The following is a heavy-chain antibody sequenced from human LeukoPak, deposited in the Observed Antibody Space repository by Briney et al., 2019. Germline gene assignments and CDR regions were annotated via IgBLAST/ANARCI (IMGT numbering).Heavy chain of an antibody. Sequence: GGSLRLSCAASGFTFSGYSMNWVRQAPGKGLEWVSSISSRSNYIYYADSVKGRFTISRDNAKNSLFLQVNSLRAEDTAVYYCARGTVVAESFDYWGQGTLVTASS. J-gene: IGHJ4*02. CDR3: ARGTVVAESFDY. V-gene: IGHV3-21*01. CDR2: ISSRSNYI. CDR1: GFTFSGYS. D-gene: IGHD2-15*01.